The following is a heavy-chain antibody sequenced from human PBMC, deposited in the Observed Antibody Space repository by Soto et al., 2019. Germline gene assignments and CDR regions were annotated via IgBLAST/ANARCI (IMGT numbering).Heavy chain of an antibody. CDR3: GTDQWGGAFDI. D-gene: IGHD3-10*01. V-gene: IGHV3-7*01. Sequence: GGSLRLSCAASCFTLSSYWMAWVRQTPGKGLEFVANIREDGKEINYVDSVKGRFTISRDNAKNSLFLQMNSLRDDDTAVYYCGTDQWGGAFDIGGQGTMVTVSS. CDR1: CFTLSSYW. J-gene: IGHJ3*02. CDR2: IREDGKEI.